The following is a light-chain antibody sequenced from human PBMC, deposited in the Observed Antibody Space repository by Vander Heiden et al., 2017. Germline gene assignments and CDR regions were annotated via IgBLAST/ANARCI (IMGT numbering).Light chain of an antibody. V-gene: IGKV1-39*01. Sequence: DIQMTQSPSSLSASVGDRVTITCRASENIDNYLNWYQQKPGKAPQLLIYGASDLQRGVPSRFSGSGDGTDYTLTISSLQPDDFATYYCQQSDSRHPEITFGQGTRLEIK. CDR2: GAS. J-gene: IGKJ2*01. CDR1: ENIDNY. CDR3: QQSDSRHPEIT.